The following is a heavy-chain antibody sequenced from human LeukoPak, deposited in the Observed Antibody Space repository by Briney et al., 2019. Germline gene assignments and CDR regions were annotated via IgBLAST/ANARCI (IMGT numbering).Heavy chain of an antibody. V-gene: IGHV6-1*01. J-gene: IGHJ5*02. CDR3: ARGFSGNYYNS. D-gene: IGHD1-26*01. CDR1: GDSVSSNSAA. Sequence: SQTLSLTCAISGDSVSSNSAAWNWIRQSLSRGLEWLGRTYYRSKWYNDYALSMKSRITINPDSSKNQFSLQLDSMTPDDTAVYYCARGFSGNYYNSWGQGTLVTVSS. CDR2: TYYRSKWYN.